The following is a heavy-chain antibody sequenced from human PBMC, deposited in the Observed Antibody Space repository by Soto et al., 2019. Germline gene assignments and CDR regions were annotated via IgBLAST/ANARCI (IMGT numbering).Heavy chain of an antibody. CDR1: GGSISSGGYY. D-gene: IGHD3-16*01. Sequence: KPSETLSLTCTVSGGSISSGGYYWSWIRQHPGKGLEWIGYIYYSGSTYYNPSLKSRVTISVDTSKNQFSLKLSSVTAADTAVYYCARDPGGILGMDVWGQGTTVTVSS. J-gene: IGHJ6*02. V-gene: IGHV4-31*03. CDR2: IYYSGST. CDR3: ARDPGGILGMDV.